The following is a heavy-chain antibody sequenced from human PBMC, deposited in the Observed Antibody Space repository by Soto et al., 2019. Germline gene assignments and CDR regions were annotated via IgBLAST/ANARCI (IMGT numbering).Heavy chain of an antibody. CDR1: GGSISSGDYY. Sequence: QVQLQESGPGLVKPSQTLSLTCTVSGGSISSGDYYWSWIRQPPGKGLEWIGYIYYSGSTYYNPSLKSRVTISVETSKNQFSLKLSSVTAAYTAVYYCAGVDTAMVRVDVWGQGTKVTVSS. CDR3: AGVDTAMVRVDV. D-gene: IGHD5-18*01. J-gene: IGHJ6*02. V-gene: IGHV4-30-4*01. CDR2: IYYSGST.